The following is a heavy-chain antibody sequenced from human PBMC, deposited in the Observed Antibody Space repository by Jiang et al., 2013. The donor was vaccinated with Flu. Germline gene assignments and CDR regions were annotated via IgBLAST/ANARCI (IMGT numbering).Heavy chain of an antibody. CDR1: GYSFTTYA. J-gene: IGHJ4*02. CDR3: ARDRTGTTQGFDY. Sequence: CKASGYSFTTYALHWVRQAPGQRLEWMGWMNAGNGNXKYSQRFQGRVTITRDTSADTAYMELSSLKSEDTAVYYCARDRTGTTQGFDYWGQGTLVTVSS. CDR2: MNAGNGNX. V-gene: IGHV1-3*01. D-gene: IGHD1-1*01.